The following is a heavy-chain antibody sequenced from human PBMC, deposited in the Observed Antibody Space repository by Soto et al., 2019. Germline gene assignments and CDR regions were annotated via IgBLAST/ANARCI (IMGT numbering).Heavy chain of an antibody. V-gene: IGHV1-18*04. CDR3: ARERLNTGWYGFDH. CDR1: GYTFINYD. D-gene: IGHD6-19*01. Sequence: GASVKVSCKTSGYTFINYDFSWVRQAPGQGLEWMGWVSNKNGVTNYAEKFRDRVTMTTDISTNTIYMELRSLRSDDTAVYFCARERLNTGWYGFDHWGQGTQVTVSS. J-gene: IGHJ4*02. CDR2: VSNKNGVT.